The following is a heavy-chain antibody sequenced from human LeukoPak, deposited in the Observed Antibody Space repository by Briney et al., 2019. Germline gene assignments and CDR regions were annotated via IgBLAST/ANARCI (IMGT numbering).Heavy chain of an antibody. CDR2: IYYSGSP. V-gene: IGHV4-61*01. D-gene: IGHD3-22*01. Sequence: SETLSLTCTVSGGSVSSGSYYWSWIRQPPGKGLEWIGYIYYSGSPNYNPSLKSRLAISVDTSKNQFSLKLSSVSAADTAVYYCARFNYFDSSDYFSYYYGMDVWGQGTTVTVSS. J-gene: IGHJ6*02. CDR3: ARFNYFDSSDYFSYYYGMDV. CDR1: GGSVSSGSYY.